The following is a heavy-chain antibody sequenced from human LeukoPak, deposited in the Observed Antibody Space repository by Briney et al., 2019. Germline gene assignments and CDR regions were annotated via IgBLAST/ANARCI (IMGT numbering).Heavy chain of an antibody. V-gene: IGHV1-18*01. CDR3: ARGQGASWDTAMVTDH. CDR2: ISTYNGNT. J-gene: IGHJ4*02. CDR1: GYTFTSHG. D-gene: IGHD5-18*01. Sequence: ASVKVSCKASGYTFTSHGISWVRQAPGQGLEWMGWISTYNGNTNYAQKFQGRVTMTTDTSTTTAYMELRSLRSDDTAMYYCARGQGASWDTAMVTDHWGQGTLVTVSS.